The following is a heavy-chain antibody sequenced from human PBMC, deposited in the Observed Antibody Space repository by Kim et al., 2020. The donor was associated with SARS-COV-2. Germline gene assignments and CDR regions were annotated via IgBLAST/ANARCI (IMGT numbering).Heavy chain of an antibody. Sequence: IYYADSVKGRFTISRDNAKNALYLQMNSLRAEDTAVYYCARDGVGSCPYYWGQGTLVTVSS. CDR2: I. CDR3: ARDGVGSCPYY. D-gene: IGHD2-15*01. J-gene: IGHJ4*02. V-gene: IGHV3-21*01.